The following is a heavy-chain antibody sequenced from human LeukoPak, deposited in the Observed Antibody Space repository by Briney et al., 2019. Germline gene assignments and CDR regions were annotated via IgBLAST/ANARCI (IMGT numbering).Heavy chain of an antibody. D-gene: IGHD6-19*01. J-gene: IGHJ5*02. CDR3: ARLRYSSGWYPPKYNWFDP. V-gene: IGHV4-34*01. CDR2: INHSGST. Sequence: SETLSLTCAVYGGSFSGYYWSWIRQPPGKGLEWIGEINHSGSTNYNPSLKSRVTISVDTSKNQFSLKLSSVTATDTAVYYCARLRYSSGWYPPKYNWFDPWGQGTLVTVSS. CDR1: GGSFSGYY.